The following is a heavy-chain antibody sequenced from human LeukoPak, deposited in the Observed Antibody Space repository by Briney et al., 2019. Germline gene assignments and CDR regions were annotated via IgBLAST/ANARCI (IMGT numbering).Heavy chain of an antibody. CDR1: GGSISSYY. CDR2: IYYSGST. J-gene: IGHJ3*02. CDR3: ARLSSGWINAFDI. Sequence: SETLSLTCTISGGSISSYYWSWIRQPPGKGLEWIGYIYYSGSTNYNPSLKSRVTISVDTSKSQFSLKLSSMTAADTAVYYCARLSSGWINAFDIWGQGTMVTVSS. V-gene: IGHV4-59*08. D-gene: IGHD6-19*01.